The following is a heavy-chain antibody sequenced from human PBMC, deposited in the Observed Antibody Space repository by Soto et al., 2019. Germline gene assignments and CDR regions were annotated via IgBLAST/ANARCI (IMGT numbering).Heavy chain of an antibody. V-gene: IGHV4-4*02. D-gene: IGHD2-8*01. J-gene: IGHJ5*02. CDR1: SGSIDNAYW. CDR3: ARNGACTRPGCTVAWFEP. CDR2: TSHDGIT. Sequence: PSETLSLTCAVSSGSIDNAYWWSWVRQSPGKGLEWIRETSHDGITNYNPSLEGRVSISIDKSKTQFYLDLNSVTAADTAMYYYARNGACTRPGCTVAWFEPWGPVNLVTV.